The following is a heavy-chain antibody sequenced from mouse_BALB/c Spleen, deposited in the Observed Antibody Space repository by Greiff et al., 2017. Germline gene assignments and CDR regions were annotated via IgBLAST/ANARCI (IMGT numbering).Heavy chain of an antibody. V-gene: IGHV5-6-3*01. CDR2: INSNGGST. CDR1: GFTFSSYG. Sequence: EVKLVESGGGLVQPGGSLKLSCAASGFTFSSYGMSWVRQTPDKRLELVATINSNGGSTYYPDSVKGRFTISRDNAKNTLYLQMSSLKSEDTAMYYCARHYDGHYEFAYWGQGTLVTVSA. CDR3: ARHYDGHYEFAY. J-gene: IGHJ3*01. D-gene: IGHD2-3*01.